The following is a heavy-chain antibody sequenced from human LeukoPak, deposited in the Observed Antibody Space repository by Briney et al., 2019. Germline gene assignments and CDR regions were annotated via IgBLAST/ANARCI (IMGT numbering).Heavy chain of an antibody. J-gene: IGHJ4*02. CDR1: GDSISSSTYY. V-gene: IGHV4-39*01. CDR2: ACYRGRT. Sequence: PSETLSLTCTVSGDSISSSTYYWGWIRQPPGKGLEWIGSACYRGRTYYNLSLKSRVTISVVTSMNLFSLKLTSVTAADTAVFYCARQAPHPPYYCIDDSCYSFPPHYWGQGALKSVSS. CDR3: ARQAPHPPYYCIDDSCYSFPPHY. D-gene: IGHD2-15*01.